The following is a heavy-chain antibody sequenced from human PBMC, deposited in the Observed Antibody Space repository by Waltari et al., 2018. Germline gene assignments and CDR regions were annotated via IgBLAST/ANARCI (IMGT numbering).Heavy chain of an antibody. CDR2: INHSGST. J-gene: IGHJ3*02. CDR1: GGSFRGYS. Sequence: QVQLQQWGAGLLKPSETLSLTGAVSGGSFRGYSWGWSRQPPGKGLEWIGEINHSGSTNYNPSRKSRVTISVDTSKNQFSLKLSSVTAADTAVYYCAGPAGWDLGAFDIWGQGTMVTVSS. V-gene: IGHV4-34*01. D-gene: IGHD7-27*01. CDR3: AGPAGWDLGAFDI.